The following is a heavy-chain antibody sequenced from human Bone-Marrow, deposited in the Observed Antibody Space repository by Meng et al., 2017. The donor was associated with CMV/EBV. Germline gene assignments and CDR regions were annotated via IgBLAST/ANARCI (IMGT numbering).Heavy chain of an antibody. CDR3: ARDRGCSSTSCNEGGFYYYYYGMDV. D-gene: IGHD2-2*01. Sequence: GESLKISCAASGFTFNSYALHWVRQAPGKGLEWVAVISYDGSNKYYADSVKGRFTIPRDNSKNTLYLQMNSLRAGETAVYYCARDRGCSSTSCNEGGFYYYYYGMDVWGQGTTVTVSS. V-gene: IGHV3-30*04. J-gene: IGHJ6*02. CDR2: ISYDGSNK. CDR1: GFTFNSYA.